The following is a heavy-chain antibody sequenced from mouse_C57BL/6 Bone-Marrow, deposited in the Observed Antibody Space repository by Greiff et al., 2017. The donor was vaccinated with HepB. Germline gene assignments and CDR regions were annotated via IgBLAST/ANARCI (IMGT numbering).Heavy chain of an antibody. Sequence: QVQLQQPGAELVMPGASVKLSCKASGYTFTSYWMHWVKQRPGQGLEWIGEIDPSDSYTNYNQKFKGKSTLTVDKSSSTAYMQLSSLTSEDSAVYYCARGRSYVWYFDVWGTGTTVTVSS. V-gene: IGHV1-69*01. CDR1: GYTFTSYW. D-gene: IGHD1-1*01. J-gene: IGHJ1*03. CDR3: ARGRSYVWYFDV. CDR2: IDPSDSYT.